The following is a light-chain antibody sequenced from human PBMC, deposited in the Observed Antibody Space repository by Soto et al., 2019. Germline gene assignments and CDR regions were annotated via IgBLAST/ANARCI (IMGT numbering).Light chain of an antibody. CDR2: GVS. V-gene: IGKV3-20*01. J-gene: IGKJ4*01. CDR3: QQYFTSPLT. Sequence: EVVLTQSPGTLSLSPGESATLSCRASQSVSSNYLAWYQQKPGQAPRLLIYGVSTRATGIPDRFSGSGSGTDFSLTISRLEPEDAALYYWQQYFTSPLTCGGGTKGEIK. CDR1: QSVSSNY.